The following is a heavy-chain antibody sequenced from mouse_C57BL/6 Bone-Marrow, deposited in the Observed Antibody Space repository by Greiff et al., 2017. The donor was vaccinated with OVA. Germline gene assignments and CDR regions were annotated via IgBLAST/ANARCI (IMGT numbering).Heavy chain of an antibody. CDR2: IDPENGDT. J-gene: IGHJ2*01. V-gene: IGHV14-4*01. CDR3: TALYYSNSYDFDY. Sequence: VQLQQSGAELVRPGASVKLSCTASGFNIKDDYMHWVKQRPEQGLERIGWIDPENGDTEYASKFQGKATITADTSSNTAYLQLSSLTSEDTAVYYCTALYYSNSYDFDYWGQGTTLTVSS. D-gene: IGHD2-5*01. CDR1: GFNIKDDY.